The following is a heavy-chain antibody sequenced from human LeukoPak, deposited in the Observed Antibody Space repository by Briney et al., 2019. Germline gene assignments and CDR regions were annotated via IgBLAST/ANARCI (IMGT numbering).Heavy chain of an antibody. D-gene: IGHD6-19*01. CDR1: GFIFGDYA. Sequence: PGGSLRLSCAASGFIFGDYAMHWVRQAPGKGLEWVSGITWNSVSIGYADSVKGRFTISRDNAKNSLYLQMSSLRAEDTAFYHCAKGLAVSGEDYWGQGTLVTVSS. CDR2: ITWNSVSI. V-gene: IGHV3-9*01. CDR3: AKGLAVSGEDY. J-gene: IGHJ4*02.